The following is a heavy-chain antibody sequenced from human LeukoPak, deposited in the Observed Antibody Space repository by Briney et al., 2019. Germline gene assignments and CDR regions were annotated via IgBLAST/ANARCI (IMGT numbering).Heavy chain of an antibody. D-gene: IGHD3-10*01. V-gene: IGHV1-46*01. J-gene: IGHJ4*02. CDR3: ASDSGSGTSRFDH. CDR2: INPSGGGT. CDR1: GYTFTSYY. Sequence: GASVKVSCKASGYTFTSYYMHWVRQAPGQGLEWLGIINPSGGGTSYAQKFLARFTMTRDTSTSTVYMELSSLISEDTAVYSCASDSGSGTSRFDHWGQGTLVTVSS.